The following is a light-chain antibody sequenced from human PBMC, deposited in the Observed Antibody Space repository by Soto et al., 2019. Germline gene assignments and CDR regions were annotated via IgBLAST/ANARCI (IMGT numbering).Light chain of an antibody. J-gene: IGKJ5*01. V-gene: IGKV3-11*01. CDR1: QSVSSY. CDR3: QQRSNWPPSIT. CDR2: GAS. Sequence: EIVLTHSPATLSLSPGESATLSFRASQSVSSYLAWYQQKPGQAPRLLIYGASTRATGIPARFSGSGSGTEFSLTISSLQSEDFAVYYCQQRSNWPPSITFGQGTRLEIK.